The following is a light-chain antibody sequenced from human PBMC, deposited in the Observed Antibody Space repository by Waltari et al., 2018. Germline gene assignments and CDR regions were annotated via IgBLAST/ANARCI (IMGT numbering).Light chain of an antibody. V-gene: IGLV2-14*01. CDR2: DVS. CDR3: SSYTTISTTV. Sequence: QSALAQPASVSGSPGQSITISCTGTSSDVGAYNFVSWYQHHPGKAPKLILYDVSRGPSGVSNRFSGSKSGNTASLTISGLQAEDEADYYCSSYTTISTTVFGGGTKVTVL. CDR1: SSDVGAYNF. J-gene: IGLJ2*01.